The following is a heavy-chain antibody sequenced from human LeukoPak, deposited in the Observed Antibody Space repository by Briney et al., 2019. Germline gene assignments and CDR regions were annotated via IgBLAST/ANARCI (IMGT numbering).Heavy chain of an antibody. J-gene: IGHJ6*03. CDR3: ARTPEPYYYYYMDV. CDR1: GYTFTGYY. CDR2: INPNSGGT. V-gene: IGHV1-2*02. Sequence: GASVKVSCKASGYTFTGYYMHWVRQAPGQGLEWMGWINPNSGGTNYAQKFQGRVTMTRDTSISTAYMELSGLRSDDTAVYYCARTPEPYYYYYMDVWGKGTTVTISS.